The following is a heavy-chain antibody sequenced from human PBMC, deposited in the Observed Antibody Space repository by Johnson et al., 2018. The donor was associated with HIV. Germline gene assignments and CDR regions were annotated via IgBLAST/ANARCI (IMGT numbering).Heavy chain of an antibody. CDR1: GFSFSSYW. CDR2: IKQDGSEK. CDR3: ATDIPVTIFGVVDDVFDI. Sequence: VQVVESGGGLVQPGGSLRLSCAASGFSFSSYWMSWVRQAPGKGLEWVANIKQDGSEKYYVDSVKGRFTISRDNAKNSLYLQMNSLRAEDTAVYYCATDIPVTIFGVVDDVFDIWGQGTMVTVSS. V-gene: IGHV3-7*01. D-gene: IGHD3-3*01. J-gene: IGHJ3*02.